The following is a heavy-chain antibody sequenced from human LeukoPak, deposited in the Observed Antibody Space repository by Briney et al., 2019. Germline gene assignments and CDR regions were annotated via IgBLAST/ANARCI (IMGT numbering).Heavy chain of an antibody. CDR3: ARDSGDPEYYGSGSRHYYYGMDV. J-gene: IGHJ6*02. Sequence: GGSLRLSCAASGFTVSSNYMSWVRQAPGKGLEWVSVIYSGGSTYYADSVKGRFTISRDNSKNTLYLQMNSLRAEDTAVYYCARDSGDPEYYGSGSRHYYYGMDVWGQGTAVTVSS. CDR1: GFTVSSNY. CDR2: IYSGGST. D-gene: IGHD3-10*01. V-gene: IGHV3-53*05.